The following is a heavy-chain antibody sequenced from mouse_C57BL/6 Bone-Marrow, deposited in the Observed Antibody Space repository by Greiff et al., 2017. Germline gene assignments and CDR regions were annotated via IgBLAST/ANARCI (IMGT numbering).Heavy chain of an antibody. CDR2: IHPNSGST. Sequence: QVHVKQPGAELVKPGASVKLSCKASGYTFTSYWMHWVKQRPGQGLEWIGMIHPNSGSTNYNEKFKSKATLTVDKSSSTAYMQLSSLTSEDSAVYYCARGLRSFAYWGQGTLVTVSA. CDR1: GYTFTSYW. D-gene: IGHD2-4*01. V-gene: IGHV1-64*01. J-gene: IGHJ3*01. CDR3: ARGLRSFAY.